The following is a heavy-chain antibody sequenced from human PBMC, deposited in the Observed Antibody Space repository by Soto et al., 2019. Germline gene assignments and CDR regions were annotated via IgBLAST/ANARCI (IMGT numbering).Heavy chain of an antibody. Sequence: ASVKVSCKASGGTFSSYAISWVRQAPGQGLEWMGGIIPIFGTANYAQKFQGRVTITADESTSTAYMELSSLRSEDTAVYYCARGQIGYCSSTSCPERGYYYYGMDVWGQGTTFTVSS. V-gene: IGHV1-69*13. CDR3: ARGQIGYCSSTSCPERGYYYYGMDV. CDR2: IIPIFGTA. CDR1: GGTFSSYA. D-gene: IGHD2-2*01. J-gene: IGHJ6*02.